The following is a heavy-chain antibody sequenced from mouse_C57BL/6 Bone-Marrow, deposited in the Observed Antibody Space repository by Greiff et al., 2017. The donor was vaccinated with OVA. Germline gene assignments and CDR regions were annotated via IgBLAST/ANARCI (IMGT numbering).Heavy chain of an antibody. V-gene: IGHV1-55*01. CDR2: IYPGSGST. CDR3: ARAGIYYGSYGWFAY. Sequence: QVQLQQPGAELVKPGASVKMSCKASGYTFTSYWITWVKQRPGQGLEWIGDIYPGSGSTNYNEKFKSKATLTVDTSSSTAYMQLSSLTSEDSAVYYCARAGIYYGSYGWFAYWGQGTLVTVSA. CDR1: GYTFTSYW. D-gene: IGHD2-1*01. J-gene: IGHJ3*01.